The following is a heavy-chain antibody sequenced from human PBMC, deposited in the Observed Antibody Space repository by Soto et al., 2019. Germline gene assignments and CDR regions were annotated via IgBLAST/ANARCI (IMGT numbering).Heavy chain of an antibody. V-gene: IGHV4-61*01. Sequence: QVQLQESGPGLVKPSETLSLTCTVSGGFVSSASYFWSWIRQPPGKEMEFIAYVYYTGTTEYSPSLKSRASISLDTSKNQFSLNLSSVTTADTGIYYCARMRFGEVPCWFDPWGQGILVAVS. CDR3: ARMRFGEVPCWFDP. CDR1: GGFVSSASYF. CDR2: VYYTGTT. D-gene: IGHD3-3*01. J-gene: IGHJ5*02.